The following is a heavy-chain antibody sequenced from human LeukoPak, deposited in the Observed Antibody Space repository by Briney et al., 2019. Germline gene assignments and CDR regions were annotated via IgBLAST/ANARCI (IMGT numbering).Heavy chain of an antibody. Sequence: GGSLRLSCAASGFTFSSYSMNWVRQAPGKGLEWVSFISSSSSYIYYADSVKGRFTISRDNAKNSLYLQMNSLRAEDTAVYYCARFVLATVNAFDIWGQGTMVTVSS. CDR1: GFTFSSYS. J-gene: IGHJ3*02. CDR3: ARFVLATVNAFDI. D-gene: IGHD5-12*01. CDR2: ISSSSSYI. V-gene: IGHV3-21*01.